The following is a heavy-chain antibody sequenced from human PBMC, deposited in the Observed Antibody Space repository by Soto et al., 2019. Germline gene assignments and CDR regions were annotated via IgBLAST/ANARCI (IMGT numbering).Heavy chain of an antibody. V-gene: IGHV3-30*18. CDR2: ISYDGSNK. CDR1: GFTFSSYG. J-gene: IGHJ4*02. Sequence: PGGSLRLSCEASGFTFSSYGMHWVRQAPGKGLEWVAVISYDGSNKYYADSVKGRFTISRDNSKNTLYLQMNSLRAEDTAVYYCAKDGGSYYGYYFDYWGQGTLVTVSS. CDR3: AKDGGSYYGYYFDY. D-gene: IGHD1-26*01.